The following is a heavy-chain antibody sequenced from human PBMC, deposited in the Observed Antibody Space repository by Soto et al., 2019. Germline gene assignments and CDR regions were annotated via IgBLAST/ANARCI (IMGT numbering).Heavy chain of an antibody. CDR1: GFTFSSYA. J-gene: IGHJ4*02. D-gene: IGHD3-3*01. CDR2: ITDSGGGT. V-gene: IGHV3-23*01. Sequence: QPGGSLRLSCAASGFTFSSYAMSWVRQAPGKGLEWVSGITDSGGGTYYADSVQGRFTISRDNYKNTLYLQMSSLRAEDTAVYYCASDKGGDFWSGYYINYFDYWGQGTLVTVSS. CDR3: ASDKGGDFWSGYYINYFDY.